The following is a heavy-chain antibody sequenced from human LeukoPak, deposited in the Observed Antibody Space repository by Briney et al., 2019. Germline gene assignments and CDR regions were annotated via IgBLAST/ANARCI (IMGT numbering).Heavy chain of an antibody. CDR1: GFTFSSYG. Sequence: GGSLRPSCAASGFTFSSYGMHWVRQAPGKGLEWVAVISYDGSNKYYAYSVKGRFTISRDNSKNTLYLQMNSLRAEDTAVYYCAKVGYYAGPDFDYWGQGTLVTVSS. CDR3: AKVGYYAGPDFDY. J-gene: IGHJ4*02. V-gene: IGHV3-30*18. D-gene: IGHD1-26*01. CDR2: ISYDGSNK.